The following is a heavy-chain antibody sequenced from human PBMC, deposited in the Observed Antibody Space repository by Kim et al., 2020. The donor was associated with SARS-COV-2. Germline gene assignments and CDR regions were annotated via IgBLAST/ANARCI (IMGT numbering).Heavy chain of an antibody. J-gene: IGHJ4*02. Sequence: GGSLRLSCSASGFTFSNYAMHWVRQAPGKGLEYVSAISSDGGSTYYADSVKGRFTISRDNSKNMLYVQMSSLRVEDTAIYYCVTRNYYNSGSYYEGAPLDSWGQGTLVTVSS. CDR1: GFTFSNYA. D-gene: IGHD3-10*01. CDR2: ISSDGGST. CDR3: VTRNYYNSGSYYEGAPLDS. V-gene: IGHV3-64*05.